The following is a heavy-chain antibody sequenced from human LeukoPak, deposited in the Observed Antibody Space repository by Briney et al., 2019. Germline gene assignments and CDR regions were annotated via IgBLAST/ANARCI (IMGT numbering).Heavy chain of an antibody. CDR1: GGSISSGGYY. Sequence: SETLSLTCTVSGGSISSGGYYWSWIRQHPGKGLEWIGYIYYSGSTYYNPSLKSRVTMSVDTSKNQFSLKLSSVTAADTAVYYCARDKLYDSSGYYSLVAFDIWGQGTMVTVSS. D-gene: IGHD3-22*01. CDR2: IYYSGST. J-gene: IGHJ3*02. V-gene: IGHV4-31*03. CDR3: ARDKLYDSSGYYSLVAFDI.